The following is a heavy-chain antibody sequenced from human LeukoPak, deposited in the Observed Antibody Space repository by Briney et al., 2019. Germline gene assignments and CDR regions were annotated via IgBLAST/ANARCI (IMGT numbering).Heavy chain of an antibody. CDR3: ARGNTAAAGKVYFDY. Sequence: SEALSLTCAVYGGSFSGYYWSWIRQPPGKGLEWIGEINHSGSTNYNPSLKSRVTISVDTSKNQFSLKLSSVTAADTAVYYCARGNTAAAGKVYFDYWGQGTLVTVSS. V-gene: IGHV4-34*01. CDR2: INHSGST. D-gene: IGHD6-13*01. J-gene: IGHJ4*02. CDR1: GGSFSGYY.